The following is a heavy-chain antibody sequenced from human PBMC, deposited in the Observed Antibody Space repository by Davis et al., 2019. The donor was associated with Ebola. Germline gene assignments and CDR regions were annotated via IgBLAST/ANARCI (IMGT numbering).Heavy chain of an antibody. CDR2: INPSGGST. V-gene: IGHV1-46*01. D-gene: IGHD3-3*01. CDR3: ASYPGGYDFWSEWWFDP. Sequence: AASVKVSCKASGYTFTGYYMHWVRQAPGQGLEWMGIINPSGGSTSYAQKFQGRVTMTRDTSTSTVYMELSSLRSEDTAVYYCASYPGGYDFWSEWWFDPLGQGTLVTVSS. J-gene: IGHJ5*02. CDR1: GYTFTGYY.